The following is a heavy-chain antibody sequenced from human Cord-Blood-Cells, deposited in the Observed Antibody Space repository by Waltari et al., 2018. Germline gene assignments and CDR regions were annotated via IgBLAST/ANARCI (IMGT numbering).Heavy chain of an antibody. V-gene: IGHV2-26*01. CDR1: GFSLSNARMG. Sequence: QVTLKESGPVLVKPTETLTLTCTVSGFSLSNARMGVSWIRQPPWKALEWLGNIFSNDEKSYRTSLKSRLTISKDTSKSQVVLTMTNMDPVDTATYYCARINGDYWYFDLWGRGTLVTVSS. CDR3: ARINGDYWYFDL. J-gene: IGHJ2*01. CDR2: IFSNDEK. D-gene: IGHD3-10*01.